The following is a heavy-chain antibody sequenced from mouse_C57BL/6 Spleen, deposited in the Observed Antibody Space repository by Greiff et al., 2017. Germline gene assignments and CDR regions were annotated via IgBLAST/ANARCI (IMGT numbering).Heavy chain of an antibody. CDR3: TRPGYGSGAY. CDR2: IDPETGGT. J-gene: IGHJ3*01. Sequence: QVQLQQSGAELVRPGASVTLSCKASGYTFTDYEMHWVKQTPVHGLEWIGAIDPETGGTAYNQKFKGKAILTADKSSSTAYMELRSLTSEDSAVYYCTRPGYGSGAYWGQGTLVTVSA. D-gene: IGHD1-2*01. CDR1: GYTFTDYE. V-gene: IGHV1-15*01.